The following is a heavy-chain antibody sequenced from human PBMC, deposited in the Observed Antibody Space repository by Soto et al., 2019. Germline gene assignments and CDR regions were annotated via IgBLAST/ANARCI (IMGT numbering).Heavy chain of an antibody. CDR1: GYTFTSYY. J-gene: IGHJ6*02. V-gene: IGHV1-46*01. D-gene: IGHD5-12*01. CDR3: ARELVATTPPYYYYGMDV. Sequence: ASVKVSCKASGYTFTSYYMHWVRQAPGQGLEWMGIINPSGGSTSYAQKFQGRVTMTRDTSTSTVYMELSSLRSEDTAVYYCARELVATTPPYYYYGMDVWGQGTTVTV. CDR2: INPSGGST.